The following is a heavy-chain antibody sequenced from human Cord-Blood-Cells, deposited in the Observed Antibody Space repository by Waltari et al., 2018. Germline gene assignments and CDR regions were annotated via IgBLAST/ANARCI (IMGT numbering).Heavy chain of an antibody. D-gene: IGHD2-15*01. J-gene: IGHJ4*02. CDR3: ARELGRVDGDY. CDR1: GYTFTSYA. V-gene: IGHV1-3*01. CDR2: INAGNGNT. Sequence: QVQLVQSGAEVKKPGASVKVSCKASGYTFTSYAVHWVRQAPGQRLEWMGWINAGNGNTKYSQKFQGRVTITRDTSASTAYMELSSLRSEDTAVYYCARELGRVDGDYWGQGTLVTVSS.